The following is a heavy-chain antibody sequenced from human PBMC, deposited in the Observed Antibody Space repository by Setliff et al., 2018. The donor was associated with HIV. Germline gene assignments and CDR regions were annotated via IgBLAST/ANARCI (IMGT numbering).Heavy chain of an antibody. CDR3: AKAWGSGYPSFESALMFDV. D-gene: IGHD3-3*01. J-gene: IGHJ4*02. V-gene: IGHV3-7*03. CDR2: IKQDGSEK. Sequence: PGGSLRLSCAASGFTFSSYWMSWVRKAQGKGLEWVANIKQDGSEKYYVDSVKGRFTISRENSRNTLYLHMTRLRAEDTAIYYCAKAWGSGYPSFESALMFDVWGQGTLVTVSS. CDR1: GFTFSSYW.